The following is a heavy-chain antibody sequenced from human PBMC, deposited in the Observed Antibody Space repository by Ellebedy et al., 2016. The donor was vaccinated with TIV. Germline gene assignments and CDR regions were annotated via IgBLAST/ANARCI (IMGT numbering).Heavy chain of an antibody. D-gene: IGHD3-16*01. J-gene: IGHJ4*02. CDR3: ARDDGLRRREFDY. CDR2: ISYDGSNK. CDR1: GFTFSNHW. V-gene: IGHV3-30-3*01. Sequence: PGGSLRLSCEASGFTFSNHWMHWVRQAPGKGLEWVAVISYDGSNKYYADSVKGRFTISRDNSKNTLYLQMNSLRAEDTAVYYCARDDGLRRREFDYWGQGTLVTVSS.